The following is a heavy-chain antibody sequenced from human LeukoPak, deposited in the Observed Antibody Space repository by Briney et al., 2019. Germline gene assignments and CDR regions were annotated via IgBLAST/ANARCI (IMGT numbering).Heavy chain of an antibody. CDR3: ARVDARTSSWNYEDF. D-gene: IGHD1-7*01. CDR1: GFTFSSYA. Sequence: GGSLRLSCAASGFTFSSYAMSWVRQAPGKGLEWVAAIRNSGGSTYYADSVKGRFTISRDNSKNPLYLQMDSLSAEDTAIYYCARVDARTSSWNYEDFWGQGTLVTVSS. V-gene: IGHV3-23*01. J-gene: IGHJ4*02. CDR2: IRNSGGST.